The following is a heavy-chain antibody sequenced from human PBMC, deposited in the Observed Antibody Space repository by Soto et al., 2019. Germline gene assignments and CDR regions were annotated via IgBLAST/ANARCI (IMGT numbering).Heavy chain of an antibody. CDR1: GYTFTNHG. CDR2: ISAYNGDT. Sequence: QVHLVQSGAEVKKPGASVKVSCKASGYTFTNHGINWVRQAPGQGLEWMGWISAYNGDTKYAQKCQGRVTMTTDTSTSTADMDLRSLRSDDTAVYYCAKDPSNTSGTRNWFDPWGQGTLVTVSS. V-gene: IGHV1-18*04. D-gene: IGHD6-19*01. J-gene: IGHJ5*02. CDR3: AKDPSNTSGTRNWFDP.